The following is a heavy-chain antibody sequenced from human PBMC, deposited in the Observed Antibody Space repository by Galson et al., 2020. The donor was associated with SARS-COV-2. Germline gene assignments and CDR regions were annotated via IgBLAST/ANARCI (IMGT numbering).Heavy chain of an antibody. CDR3: AREVIVPTTD. Sequence: ASVTVSCKASGYTFTDYYMHWVRQAPGQGLEWMGRINPKSGGTDYAQQFQGRVTMTRDTSVSTAYMELNRLRSDDTAVYYCAREVIVPTTDWGQGTLVTVSS. D-gene: IGHD5-12*01. V-gene: IGHV1-2*06. J-gene: IGHJ4*02. CDR1: GYTFTDYY. CDR2: INPKSGGT.